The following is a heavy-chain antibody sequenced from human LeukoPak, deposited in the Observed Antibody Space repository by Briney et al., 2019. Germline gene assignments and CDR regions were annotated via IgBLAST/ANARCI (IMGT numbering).Heavy chain of an antibody. J-gene: IGHJ5*02. CDR1: GDSVSSNSVT. CDR2: TYYRSTWYN. CDR3: ARRLTQYDCFDP. V-gene: IGHV6-1*01. Sequence: SQTLSLTCAISGDSVSSNSVTWNWIRQSPSRGLEWLGRTYYRSTWYNDYAVPVRGRITVNPDTSKNRFSLHLNSVTPEDTAVYYCARRLTQYDCFDPWGQGILVTVSS. D-gene: IGHD2-2*01.